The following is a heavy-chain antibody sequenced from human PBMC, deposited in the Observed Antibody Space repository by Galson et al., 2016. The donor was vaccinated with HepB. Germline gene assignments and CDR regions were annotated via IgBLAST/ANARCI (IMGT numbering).Heavy chain of an antibody. CDR2: IWTDGSNK. CDR1: AFTFSNYG. J-gene: IGHJ4*02. Sequence: SLRLSCAASAFTFSNYGMHWVRQAPGKGLEWVAGIWTDGSNKYYGDSVKGRFTISRDNSTNTLYLQMNSLRAEDTAVYYCAKGKGGVWSYYFDYWGQGTLVTVSS. CDR3: AKGKGGVWSYYFDY. D-gene: IGHD6-19*01. V-gene: IGHV3-33*06.